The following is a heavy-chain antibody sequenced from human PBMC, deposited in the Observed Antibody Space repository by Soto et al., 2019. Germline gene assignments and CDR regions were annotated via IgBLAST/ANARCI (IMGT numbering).Heavy chain of an antibody. CDR1: GDSVSSNSAA. CDR3: AGTTSLQWYYMDV. CDR2: TYYRSRWYN. D-gene: IGHD1-7*01. J-gene: IGHJ6*03. Sequence: QTLSLTCAISGDSVSSNSAAWNWIRPSPSRGLEWLGRTYYRSRWYNDYAVSVKSRITINPDTSKNQFSLHLNSVTPGDTAVYHCAGTTSLQWYYMDVWGKGTTVTVSS. V-gene: IGHV6-1*01.